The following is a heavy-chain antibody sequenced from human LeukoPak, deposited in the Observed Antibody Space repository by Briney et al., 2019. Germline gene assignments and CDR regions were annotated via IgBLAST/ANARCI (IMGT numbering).Heavy chain of an antibody. J-gene: IGHJ4*02. Sequence: SETPSLTCAVFGGSFSGYYWSWIRQPPGKGLEWIGEIDHSGSTNYNPSMKSRVTMSVDTSKSQLSLKVTSVSAADTAVYYCARRRSSGWYYFDYWGQGTLVTVSS. D-gene: IGHD6-19*01. CDR1: GGSFSGYY. CDR2: IDHSGST. V-gene: IGHV4-34*01. CDR3: ARRRSSGWYYFDY.